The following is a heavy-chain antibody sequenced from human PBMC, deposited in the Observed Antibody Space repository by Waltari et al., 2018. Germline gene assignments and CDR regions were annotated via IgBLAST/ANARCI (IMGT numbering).Heavy chain of an antibody. D-gene: IGHD6-13*01. CDR3: ARAPAAAGDYYYYYGMDV. V-gene: IGHV3-53*01. Sequence: EVQLVESGGGLIQPGGSLRLSCAAAGFTVSSNYMSWVRQGPGKGLEWVSVIYSGGSTYYADSVKGRFTISRDNSKNTLYLQMNSLRAEDTAVYYCARAPAAAGDYYYYYGMDVWGQGTTVTVSS. J-gene: IGHJ6*02. CDR1: GFTVSSNY. CDR2: IYSGGST.